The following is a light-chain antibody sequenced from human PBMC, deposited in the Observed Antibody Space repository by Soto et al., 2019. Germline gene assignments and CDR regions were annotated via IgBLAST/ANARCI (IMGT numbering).Light chain of an antibody. CDR3: ATWDDSLNGVV. CDR2: GNN. V-gene: IGLV1-44*01. J-gene: IGLJ2*01. Sequence: QSALTQPPSASGTPGQRVTISCFGSSSNIGSNSVNWYQQLPGTAPKLLIYGNNQRPSGVPDRVSGSKSGTSASLAISGLQSEDEADYYCATWDDSLNGVVFCGGTKLTVL. CDR1: SSNIGSNS.